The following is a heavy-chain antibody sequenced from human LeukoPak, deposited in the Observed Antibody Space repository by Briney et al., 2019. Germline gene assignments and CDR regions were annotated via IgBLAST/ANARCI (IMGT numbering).Heavy chain of an antibody. CDR2: INYSGRT. CDR1: GGSISTYY. V-gene: IGHV4-59*01. Sequence: SETLSLTCTVSGGSISTYYWSWVRQPPGKGLEWIGYINYSGRTNANSSLKSRVAISVDTSKNQFSLRLSSVTAADTAVYYCARDPTYYYDSSGYFNYWGQGTLVTVSS. CDR3: ARDPTYYYDSSGYFNY. D-gene: IGHD3-22*01. J-gene: IGHJ4*02.